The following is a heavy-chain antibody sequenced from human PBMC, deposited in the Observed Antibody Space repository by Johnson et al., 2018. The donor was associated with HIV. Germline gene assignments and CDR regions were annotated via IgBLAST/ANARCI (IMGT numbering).Heavy chain of an antibody. D-gene: IGHD6-19*01. CDR3: ARDRRNRQWQRLDAFDI. J-gene: IGHJ3*02. CDR1: GFTFSSYG. Sequence: VQLVESGGVVVQPGGSLGVSCVASGFTFSSYGMHWVRQAPGKGLEWVANIKQDGSEKYYVDSVKGRFTISRDNSKNTLYLQMNSLRAEDTAVYYCARDRRNRQWQRLDAFDIWGQGTMVTVSS. CDR2: IKQDGSEK. V-gene: IGHV3-7*03.